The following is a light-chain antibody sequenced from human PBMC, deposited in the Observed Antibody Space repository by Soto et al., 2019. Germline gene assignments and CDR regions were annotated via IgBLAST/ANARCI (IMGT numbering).Light chain of an antibody. CDR2: GAS. V-gene: IGKV3-20*01. CDR3: QQYGSSSVT. Sequence: EIVLTQSPGTVSLSPGERATLSCRASQSVSSSYLAWYQQKPGQAPRLLIYGASSRATGIPDRFSGSGSGTDFTLTISRLEPEDFAVYYCQQYGSSSVTFGQGTKVDIK. CDR1: QSVSSSY. J-gene: IGKJ1*01.